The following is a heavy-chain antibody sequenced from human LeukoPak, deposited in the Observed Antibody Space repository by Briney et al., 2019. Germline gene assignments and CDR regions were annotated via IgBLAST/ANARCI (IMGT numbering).Heavy chain of an antibody. CDR1: GFTFSSYE. CDR2: ISSSGSTI. CDR3: AREGSNGGYYYYGMDV. D-gene: IGHD4-11*01. V-gene: IGHV3-48*03. J-gene: IGHJ6*02. Sequence: GGSLRLSCAASGFTFSSYEMNWVRQAPGKGLEWVSYISSSGSTIYYADSVKGRFTISRDNAENSLYLQMNSLRAEDTAVYYCAREGSNGGYYYYGMDVWGQGTTVTVSS.